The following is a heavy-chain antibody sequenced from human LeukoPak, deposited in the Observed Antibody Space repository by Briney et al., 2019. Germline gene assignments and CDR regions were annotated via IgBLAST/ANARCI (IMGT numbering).Heavy chain of an antibody. V-gene: IGHV3-66*01. D-gene: IGHD2-15*01. CDR1: GFIVSSNY. CDR2: IHTSGNT. CDR3: ARVGGYCSGGSCLKAFDI. Sequence: GGSLRLSCAASGFIVSSNYMNWVRQAPGKGLEWVSVIHTSGNTYYSDSVKGRFTIFRDNSKNMLYLQMNSLRDEDTAVYYCARVGGYCSGGSCLKAFDIWGQGTMVTVSS. J-gene: IGHJ3*02.